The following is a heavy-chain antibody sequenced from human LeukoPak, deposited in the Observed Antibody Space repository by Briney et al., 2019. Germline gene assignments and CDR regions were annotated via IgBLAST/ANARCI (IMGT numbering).Heavy chain of an antibody. Sequence: GRSLRLSCAASGFTFSSYAMHWVRQAPGKGLEWVAVISYDGSNKYYADSVKGRFTISRDNSKNTLYLQMNSLRAEDTAVYYCEGYCSSTSCYSSSYNWFDPWGQGTLVTVSS. CDR3: EGYCSSTSCYSSSYNWFDP. V-gene: IGHV3-30-3*01. D-gene: IGHD2-2*01. CDR1: GFTFSSYA. J-gene: IGHJ5*02. CDR2: ISYDGSNK.